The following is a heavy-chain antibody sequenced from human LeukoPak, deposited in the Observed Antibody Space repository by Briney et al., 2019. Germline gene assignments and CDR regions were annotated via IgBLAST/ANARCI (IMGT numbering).Heavy chain of an antibody. CDR2: IYHSGST. D-gene: IGHD3-22*01. CDR3: ARPRRTSSGYLLDY. J-gene: IGHJ4*02. Sequence: SETLSLTCAVSGGSISSGGYSWSWIRQPPGKGLEWIGYIYHSGSTNYNPSLKSRVTISVDTSKNQFSLKLSSVTAADTAVYYCARPRRTSSGYLLDYWGQGTLVTVSS. V-gene: IGHV4-30-2*01. CDR1: GGSISSGGYS.